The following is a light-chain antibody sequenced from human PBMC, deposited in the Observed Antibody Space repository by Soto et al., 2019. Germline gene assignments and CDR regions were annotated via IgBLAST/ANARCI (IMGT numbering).Light chain of an antibody. CDR2: ATS. J-gene: IGKJ5*01. CDR1: QSISNY. Sequence: QITQSQSSLSASVGDRVTITCRASQSISNYLNWYQQKPGKAPKVLIYATSNLQSGVPSRFSGSGSGTDFTLTISSLQPDDFATYYCQHSYSTPPITFGQGTRLEIK. V-gene: IGKV1-39*01. CDR3: QHSYSTPPIT.